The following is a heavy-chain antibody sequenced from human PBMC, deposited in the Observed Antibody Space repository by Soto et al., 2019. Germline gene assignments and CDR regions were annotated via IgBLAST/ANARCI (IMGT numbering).Heavy chain of an antibody. CDR2: ISGSGGST. J-gene: IGHJ5*02. V-gene: IGHV3-23*01. CDR1: GFTLSSYA. CDR3: AKDRSLWFGELSNWFDP. D-gene: IGHD3-10*01. Sequence: GGALRLSCSASGFTLSSYAMSWVRQAPGKGLEWVSAISGSGGSTYYADSVKGRFTISRDNSKNTLYLQMNSLRAEDTAVYYCAKDRSLWFGELSNWFDPWGQGTLVTVSS.